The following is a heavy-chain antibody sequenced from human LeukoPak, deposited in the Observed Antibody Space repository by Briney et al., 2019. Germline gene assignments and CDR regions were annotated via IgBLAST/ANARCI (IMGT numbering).Heavy chain of an antibody. Sequence: ASVNVSCQFSGYTLTELSMHWVRQPPGKGLEWMGGFDPEDGETIYAQKFQGRVTMTEDTSTDTAYMQLSSLRSEDPAVYHCATVRLLWFGEFPYYFDFWGQGTLVTVS. CDR2: FDPEDGET. V-gene: IGHV1-24*01. D-gene: IGHD3-10*01. CDR1: GYTLTELS. CDR3: ATVRLLWFGEFPYYFDF. J-gene: IGHJ4*02.